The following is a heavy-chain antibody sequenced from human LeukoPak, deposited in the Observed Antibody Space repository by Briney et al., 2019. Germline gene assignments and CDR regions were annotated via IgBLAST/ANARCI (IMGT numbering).Heavy chain of an antibody. V-gene: IGHV1-69*05. D-gene: IGHD6-13*01. Sequence: SVKVSCKASGGTFSSYAISWVRQAPGQGLEWMGGIIPIFGTANYAQKFQGRVTITTDESTSTAYMELSSLRSEDTAVYYCARENLPSKGHSSSSGDHWGQRTLVTVSS. CDR3: ARENLPSKGHSSSSGDH. CDR1: GGTFSSYA. J-gene: IGHJ4*02. CDR2: IIPIFGTA.